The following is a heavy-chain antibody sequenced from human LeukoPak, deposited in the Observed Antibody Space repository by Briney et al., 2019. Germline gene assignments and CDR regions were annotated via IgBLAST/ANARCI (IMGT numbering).Heavy chain of an antibody. CDR2: IWHDGATK. CDR1: GCIFSNYA. Sequence: GGSLRLSCKTSGCIFSNYAMHWVRQAPGKGLDWVAMIWHDGATKFYADSVKGRFTISRDNSKDTLYLQMDSLRAEDTAVFYCARELLGEGPDAFDVWGQGTIVTVSS. CDR3: ARELLGEGPDAFDV. J-gene: IGHJ3*01. V-gene: IGHV3-33*01. D-gene: IGHD3-16*01.